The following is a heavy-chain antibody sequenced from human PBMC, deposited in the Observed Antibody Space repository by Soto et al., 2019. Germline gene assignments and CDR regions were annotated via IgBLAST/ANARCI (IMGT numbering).Heavy chain of an antibody. V-gene: IGHV1-18*01. J-gene: IGHJ3*02. CDR3: ARSIIEYCSGGSCYAYFDI. CDR2: ISAYNGNT. D-gene: IGHD2-15*01. Sequence: QVQLVQSGAEVKKPGASVKVSCKASGYTFTSYGISWVRQAPGQGLEWMGWISAYNGNTNYAQKLQGRVTMTTDTSTSTAYMELRSLRSDDTAVYYCARSIIEYCSGGSCYAYFDIWGQGTMVTVSS. CDR1: GYTFTSYG.